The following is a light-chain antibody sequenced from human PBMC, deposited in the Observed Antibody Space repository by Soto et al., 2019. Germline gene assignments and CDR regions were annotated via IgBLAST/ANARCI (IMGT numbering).Light chain of an antibody. CDR2: DAS. V-gene: IGKV3-11*01. Sequence: EIVLTQSPDTLSLSPGERATLSCRASQIVGGYLAWYQQKPGQAPRLLIYDASNRATGIPARFSGSGSGTDFTLTISSLEPEDFAVYYCQQRSNWPPPITFGQGTRLEIK. CDR1: QIVGGY. J-gene: IGKJ5*01. CDR3: QQRSNWPPPIT.